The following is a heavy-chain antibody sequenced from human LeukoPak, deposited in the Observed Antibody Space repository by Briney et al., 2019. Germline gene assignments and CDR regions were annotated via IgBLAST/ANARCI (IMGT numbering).Heavy chain of an antibody. V-gene: IGHV3-23*01. CDR1: GFNFRSHA. CDR3: AKDHGTNVYDPFDY. CDR2: ISNGGAGT. Sequence: GGSLRLSCAASGFNFRSHAMSWVRQAPGRGLEWVSVISNGGAGTYYADSVKGRFTISRDNSKSTLYPQMSSLRAEDTAVYYCAKDHGTNVYDPFDYWGQGTLVTVSS. J-gene: IGHJ4*02. D-gene: IGHD2-8*01.